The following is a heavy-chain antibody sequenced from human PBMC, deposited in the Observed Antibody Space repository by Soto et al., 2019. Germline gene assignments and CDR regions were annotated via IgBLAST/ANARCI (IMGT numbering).Heavy chain of an antibody. CDR1: GDSVSSNTAS. D-gene: IGHD5-12*01. CDR2: TYFRSKWYN. V-gene: IGHV6-1*01. Sequence: PSQTLSLTCAISGDSVSSNTASWNWIRQSPSRGLEWLGRTYFRSKWYNDYAVSVKSRIIINPDTSNNQFSLQLNSVTPEDTAVYFCAKGDNLGPNPGYAFDPWGQGIMVTVPQ. J-gene: IGHJ5*02. CDR3: AKGDNLGPNPGYAFDP.